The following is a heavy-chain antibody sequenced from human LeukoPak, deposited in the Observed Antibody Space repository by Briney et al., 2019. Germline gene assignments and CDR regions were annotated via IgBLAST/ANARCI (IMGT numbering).Heavy chain of an antibody. J-gene: IGHJ4*02. CDR1: GFTFSSYA. Sequence: AGGSLRLSCAASGFTFSSYAMHWVRQAPGKGLEWVAVISYDGSNKYYADSVKGRFTISRDNSKNTLYLQMNSLRAEDTAIYYCKEVDYWGQGTLVTVSS. CDR3: KEVDY. CDR2: ISYDGSNK. V-gene: IGHV3-30*04.